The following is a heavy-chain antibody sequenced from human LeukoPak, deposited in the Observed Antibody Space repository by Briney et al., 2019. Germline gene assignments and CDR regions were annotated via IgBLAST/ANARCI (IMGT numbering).Heavy chain of an antibody. CDR3: AKYDSSGYSYGVFDS. Sequence: GSLRLSCAASGFTFSSYSMNWVRQPQGKGLEWIGSISYGGNTYYGPSLKSRVTISTDTSRNQVSLKLRSVTAADTAVYYCAKYDSSGYSYGVFDSWGQGTLVTVSS. CDR2: ISYGGNT. V-gene: IGHV4-39*07. D-gene: IGHD3-22*01. CDR1: GFTFSSYS. J-gene: IGHJ4*02.